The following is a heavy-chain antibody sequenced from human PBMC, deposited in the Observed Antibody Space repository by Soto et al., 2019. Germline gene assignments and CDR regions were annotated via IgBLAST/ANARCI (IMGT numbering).Heavy chain of an antibody. CDR1: GFTFSSYA. D-gene: IGHD3-3*01. CDR3: ARDGIQGDFRSGGYWFDT. V-gene: IGHV3-23*01. CDR2: ISGSGGST. Sequence: PGGSLRLSCAASGFTFSSYAMSWVRQAPGKGLEWVSAISGSGGSTYYADSVKGRFTISRDNSKNTLYLQMNSLRAEDTAVYYCARDGIQGDFRSGGYWFDTWGQGTQVTVSS. J-gene: IGHJ5*02.